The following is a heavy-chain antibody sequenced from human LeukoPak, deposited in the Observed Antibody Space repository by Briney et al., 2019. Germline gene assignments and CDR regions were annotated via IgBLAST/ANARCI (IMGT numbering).Heavy chain of an antibody. V-gene: IGHV3-23*01. J-gene: IGHJ4*02. D-gene: IGHD3-10*01. Sequence: GGSLRLSCAAPGFIFSNYAMNWVRQAPGKGLEWVSAISGSGGSTYYADSVKGRFTISRDNSKNTLYLQMNSLRAEDTAVYYCAKSLMVRGVVDYWGQGTLVTVSS. CDR3: AKSLMVRGVVDY. CDR1: GFIFSNYA. CDR2: ISGSGGST.